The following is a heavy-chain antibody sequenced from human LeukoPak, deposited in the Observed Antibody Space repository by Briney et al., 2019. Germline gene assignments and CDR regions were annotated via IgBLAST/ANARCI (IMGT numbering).Heavy chain of an antibody. D-gene: IGHD2-21*01. CDR3: ARDLEGHFGGFYFDY. CDR2: INYSGST. J-gene: IGHJ4*02. V-gene: IGHV4-34*01. Sequence: SETLSLTCAIYSESFSGYFWSWIRQPPGKGLEWIGEINYSGSTNYNPSLKSRVTISVDTSKNQFSLKLSSVTAADTAVYYCARDLEGHFGGFYFDYWGQGTLVTVSS. CDR1: SESFSGYF.